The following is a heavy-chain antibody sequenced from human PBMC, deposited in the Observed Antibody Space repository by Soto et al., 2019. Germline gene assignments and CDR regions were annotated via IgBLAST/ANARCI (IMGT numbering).Heavy chain of an antibody. J-gene: IGHJ5*02. CDR1: GFTFSSSA. Sequence: EVQLVDSGGGLVQPGGSLRLSCAASGFTFSSSAMSWVRQAPGKGLEWVSAVSGSGGTTYYADSVRGRFTISRDNSKNTLYLQMNSLRAEDTAIYFCARCTVDTIVTSGWCHYLDPWGQGTRVTVSS. CDR3: ARCTVDTIVTSGWCHYLDP. D-gene: IGHD6-19*01. V-gene: IGHV3-23*04. CDR2: VSGSGGTT.